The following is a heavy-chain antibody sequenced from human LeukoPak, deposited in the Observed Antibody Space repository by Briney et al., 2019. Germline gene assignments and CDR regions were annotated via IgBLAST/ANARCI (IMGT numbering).Heavy chain of an antibody. CDR2: INSDGSST. CDR1: GFTFSRYW. CDR3: AREYSTGFDP. V-gene: IGHV3-74*01. Sequence: GGSLRLSCAASGFTFSRYWMHWVCQGPGKGLVWVSRINSDGSSTSYADSVKGRFTISRDNAKNTLYLQMNSLRAEDTAVYYCAREYSTGFDPWGQGTLVTVSS. J-gene: IGHJ5*02. D-gene: IGHD2-15*01.